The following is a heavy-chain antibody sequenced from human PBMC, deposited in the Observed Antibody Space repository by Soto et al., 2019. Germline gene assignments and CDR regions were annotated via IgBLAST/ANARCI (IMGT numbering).Heavy chain of an antibody. CDR3: ARQSGWYRTYYYYGMDV. CDR2: IYYSGST. Sequence: NPSETLSLTCTVSGGSISSSSYYWGWIRQPPGKGLEWIGSIYYSGSTYYNPSLKSRVTISVDTSKNQFSLKLSSVTAADTAVYYCARQSGWYRTYYYYGMDVWGQGTTVTVSS. V-gene: IGHV4-39*01. CDR1: GGSISSSSYY. D-gene: IGHD6-19*01. J-gene: IGHJ6*02.